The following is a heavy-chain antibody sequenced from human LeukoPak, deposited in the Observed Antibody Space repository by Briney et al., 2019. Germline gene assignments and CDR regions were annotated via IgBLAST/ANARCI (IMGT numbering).Heavy chain of an antibody. CDR2: IYGDDDKT. CDR3: ARDMPGRDCSGGSCYGYGLDV. V-gene: IGHV3-23*01. D-gene: IGHD2-15*01. J-gene: IGHJ6*02. CDR1: GFTFSNYA. Sequence: GGSLRLSCVASGFTFSNYAMTWVRQAPGKGLEMVSGIYGDDDKTVYGDAVKGRFTISRDNSKNTLFLQMNSLRAEDTAVYYCARDMPGRDCSGGSCYGYGLDVWGQGTTVTVSS.